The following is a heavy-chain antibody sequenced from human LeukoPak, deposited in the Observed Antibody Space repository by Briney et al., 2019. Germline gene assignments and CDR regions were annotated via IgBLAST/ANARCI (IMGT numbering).Heavy chain of an antibody. V-gene: IGHV1-69*01. CDR1: GGTFSSYA. J-gene: IGHJ4*02. CDR2: IIPIFGTA. Sequence: ASVSVSCKASGGTFSSYAISWVRQAPGQGLEWMGGIIPIFGTANYAQKFQGRVTITADESTSTAYMELSSLRSEDTAVYYCARSGTYCGGDCYPALDYWGQGTLVTVSS. D-gene: IGHD2-21*02. CDR3: ARSGTYCGGDCYPALDY.